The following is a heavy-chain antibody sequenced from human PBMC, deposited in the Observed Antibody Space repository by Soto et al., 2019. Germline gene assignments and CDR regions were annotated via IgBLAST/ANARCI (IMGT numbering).Heavy chain of an antibody. V-gene: IGHV1-69*01. J-gene: IGHJ6*02. CDR1: GGTFSSYA. Sequence: QVQLVQSGAEVKKPGSSVKVSCKASGGTFSSYAISWVRQAPGQGLEWMGGIIPIFGTANYAQKFQGRVTITADEYTSTAYMELSSLRSEDTAVYYCARGEGDSSGYYYYGMDVWGQGTTVTVSS. CDR3: ARGEGDSSGYYYYGMDV. CDR2: IIPIFGTA. D-gene: IGHD6-19*01.